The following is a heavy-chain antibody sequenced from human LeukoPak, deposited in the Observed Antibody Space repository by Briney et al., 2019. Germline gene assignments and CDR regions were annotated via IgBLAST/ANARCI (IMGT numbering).Heavy chain of an antibody. Sequence: PSETLSLTCGVYGGSFRGYYWSWIRQPPGKGLEWSGEINHSGSTNYNPSLKRRGTISVDTSKHQFSLKLSSVTAADTAVYYCAIRGDLTTATPQGYYYYMDVWGKGTTVTISS. D-gene: IGHD4-17*01. CDR3: AIRGDLTTATPQGYYYYMDV. J-gene: IGHJ6*03. CDR1: GGSFRGYY. CDR2: INHSGST. V-gene: IGHV4-34*01.